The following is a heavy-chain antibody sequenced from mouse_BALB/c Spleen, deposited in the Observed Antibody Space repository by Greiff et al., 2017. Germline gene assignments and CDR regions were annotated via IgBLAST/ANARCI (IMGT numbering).Heavy chain of an antibody. CDR1: GYTFTSYW. V-gene: IGHV1-7*01. J-gene: IGHJ3*01. CDR2: SNPSTGYT. CDR3: ARWEVPFAY. Sequence: QVQLQQSGAELAKPGASVKMSCKASGYTFTSYWMHWVKQRPGQGLEWIGYSNPSTGYTEYNQKFKDKATLTADKSSSTAYMQLSSLTSEDSAVYYCARWEVPFAYWGQGTLVTVSA. D-gene: IGHD2-14*01.